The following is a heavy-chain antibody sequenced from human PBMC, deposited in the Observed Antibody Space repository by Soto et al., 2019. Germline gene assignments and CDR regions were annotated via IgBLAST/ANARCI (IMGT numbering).Heavy chain of an antibody. Sequence: EVQLVESGGGLIQPGGSLRLSCAASGFTVSSNYMSWVRQAPGQGLEWVSVIYSGGSTYYADSVKGRFTISRDNSKNTLYLQMNSLRAEDTAVYYCARDWRGIVGATTFSYGRDVWGQGTTVTVSS. D-gene: IGHD1-26*01. V-gene: IGHV3-53*01. CDR1: GFTVSSNY. CDR3: ARDWRGIVGATTFSYGRDV. J-gene: IGHJ6*02. CDR2: IYSGGST.